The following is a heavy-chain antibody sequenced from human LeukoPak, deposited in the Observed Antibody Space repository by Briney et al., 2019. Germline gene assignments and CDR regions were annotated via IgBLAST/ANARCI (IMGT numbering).Heavy chain of an antibody. D-gene: IGHD6-6*01. J-gene: IGHJ4*02. Sequence: ASVKVSCKASGYTFTSYGISWVRQAPGQGLEWMGWISAYNGNTNYAQKLQGRVTMTTDTSTSTAYMELRSLRSDDTAVYYCARALKAARRSDGSLGYWGQGTLVTVSS. CDR1: GYTFTSYG. V-gene: IGHV1-18*01. CDR2: ISAYNGNT. CDR3: ARALKAARRSDGSLGY.